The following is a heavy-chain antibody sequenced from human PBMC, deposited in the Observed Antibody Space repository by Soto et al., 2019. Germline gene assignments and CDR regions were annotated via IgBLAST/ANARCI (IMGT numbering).Heavy chain of an antibody. CDR3: ARTSPRGSPTLFDY. CDR1: GGSISSGSYY. J-gene: IGHJ4*02. V-gene: IGHV4-31*03. Sequence: TLSLTCNVSGGSISSGSYYWSWIRQHPGKGLEWIGYIYYSGRTFYNPSLKSRATISVDTSENQFSLKVSSVTAADTAVYYCARTSPRGSPTLFDYWGQGTVVTVSS. CDR2: IYYSGRT. D-gene: IGHD3-10*01.